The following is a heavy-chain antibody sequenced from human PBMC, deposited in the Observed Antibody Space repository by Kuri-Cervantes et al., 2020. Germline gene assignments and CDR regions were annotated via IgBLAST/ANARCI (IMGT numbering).Heavy chain of an antibody. CDR3: AKSGRVVLELDY. V-gene: IGHV3-21*04. CDR1: GFTFSSYS. D-gene: IGHD1-1*01. J-gene: IGHJ4*02. CDR2: ISSSSSHI. Sequence: GESLKISCAASGFTFSSYSMNWVRQAPGKGLEWVSFISSSSSHIYYADSVKGRFNISRDNAKNSLYLQMNSLRVEDTALYYCAKSGRVVLELDYWGQGILVTVSS.